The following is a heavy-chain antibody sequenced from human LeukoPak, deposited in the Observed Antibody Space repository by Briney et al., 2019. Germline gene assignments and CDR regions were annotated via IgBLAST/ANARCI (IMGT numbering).Heavy chain of an antibody. V-gene: IGHV1-69*10. J-gene: IGHJ6*03. CDR1: GGVFTTYA. CDR3: ARDLRVPDFASGYYTTPGSYYYYMDV. D-gene: IGHD3-3*01. Sequence: ASVNVSCKASGGVFTTYAISWVRQAPGQGLEWMGGIIPFLGTTNYAQKFQGRVTITADKSTSTAYMELSSLRSEDTAVYYCARDLRVPDFASGYYTTPGSYYYYMDVWGKGTTVTVSS. CDR2: IIPFLGTT.